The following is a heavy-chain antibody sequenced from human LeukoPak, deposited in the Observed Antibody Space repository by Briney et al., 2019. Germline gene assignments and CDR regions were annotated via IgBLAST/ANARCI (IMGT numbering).Heavy chain of an antibody. V-gene: IGHV1-18*01. CDR3: ARLGPTYYYDSSGSGQLDY. J-gene: IGHJ4*02. D-gene: IGHD3-22*01. CDR2: ISAYNGNT. Sequence: GASVKVSCKASGGTFSSYAISWVRQAPGQGLEWMGWISAYNGNTNYAQKLQGRVTMTTDTSTSTAYMELRSLRSDDTAVYYCARLGPTYYYDSSGSGQLDYWGQGTLVTVSS. CDR1: GGTFSSYA.